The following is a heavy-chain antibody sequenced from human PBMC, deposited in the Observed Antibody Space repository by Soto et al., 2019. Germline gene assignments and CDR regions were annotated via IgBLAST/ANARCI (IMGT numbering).Heavy chain of an antibody. CDR3: ARGIRSVLRYFDWYYGMDV. V-gene: IGHV3-30-3*01. CDR1: GCTFSSYA. Sequence: PGGSLRLSCAASGCTFSSYAMHWVRQAPGKGLEWVAVISYDGSNKYYADSVKGRSTISRDNSKNTLYRQMNSLRAEDTAVYYCARGIRSVLRYFDWYYGMDVWGQGTTVTVSS. D-gene: IGHD3-9*01. J-gene: IGHJ6*02. CDR2: ISYDGSNK.